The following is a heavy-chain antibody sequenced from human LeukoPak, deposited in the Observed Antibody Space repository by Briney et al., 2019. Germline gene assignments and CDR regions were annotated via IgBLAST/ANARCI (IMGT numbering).Heavy chain of an antibody. CDR3: AKDLTVPTGWFDP. D-gene: IGHD4-17*01. J-gene: IGHJ5*02. Sequence: GGSLRLSCAASGFTFSSYAMTWVGQPPGKGLSGSSAISGSGGSTYYADSVKGRFTISRDNSKNTLYLQMNSLRAEDTAVYYCAKDLTVPTGWFDPWGQGTLVTVSS. CDR2: ISGSGGST. V-gene: IGHV3-23*01. CDR1: GFTFSSYA.